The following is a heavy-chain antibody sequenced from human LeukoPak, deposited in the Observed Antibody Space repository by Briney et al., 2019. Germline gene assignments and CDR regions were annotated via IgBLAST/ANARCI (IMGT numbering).Heavy chain of an antibody. CDR1: GGTFSSYA. CDR3: ARKAHDYGDNSAFDI. J-gene: IGHJ3*02. V-gene: IGHV1-69*01. CDR2: IIPIFGTA. Sequence: GASVKVSCKASGGTFSSYAISWVRQAPGQGLEWMGGIIPIFGTANYAQKFQGRVTITADESTSTAYMELSSLRSEDTAVYYCARKAHDYGDNSAFDIWGQGTMVTVSS. D-gene: IGHD4-23*01.